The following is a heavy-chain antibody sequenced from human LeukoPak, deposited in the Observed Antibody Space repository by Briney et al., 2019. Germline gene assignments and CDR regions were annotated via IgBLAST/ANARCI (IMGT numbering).Heavy chain of an antibody. D-gene: IGHD1-26*01. CDR3: ARGGRPDS. CDR1: GFTFSSFW. V-gene: IGHV3-74*01. CDR2: ISGDERST. J-gene: IGHJ5*01. Sequence: GGSLRLSCAASGFTFSSFWMHWVRQAPGKGLVWVSRISGDERSTAYADSVKGRFTISRDNAKNTLYLQMNSLRVEDTAFYYCARGGRPDSWGQGTLVTVSS.